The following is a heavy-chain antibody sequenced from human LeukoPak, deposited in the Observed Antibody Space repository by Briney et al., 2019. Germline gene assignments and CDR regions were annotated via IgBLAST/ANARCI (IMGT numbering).Heavy chain of an antibody. Sequence: QPGGSLRLSCAASGFTFSSSAMSWVRQAPGEGLEWVSAISNNGGYTYYADSVQGRFTISRDNSKSTLCLQMNSLRAEDTAVCYCAKQLGYCSDGSCYFPYWGQGTLVTVSS. CDR3: AKQLGYCSDGSCYFPY. CDR1: GFTFSSSA. J-gene: IGHJ4*02. CDR2: ISNNGGYT. D-gene: IGHD2-15*01. V-gene: IGHV3-23*01.